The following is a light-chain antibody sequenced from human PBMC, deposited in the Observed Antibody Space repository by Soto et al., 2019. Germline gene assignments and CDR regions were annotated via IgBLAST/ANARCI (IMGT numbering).Light chain of an antibody. CDR1: QSISTW. J-gene: IGKJ4*01. V-gene: IGKV1-5*03. CDR2: KAS. Sequence: DIQMPQSPSTLSASVGDRVTITCRASQSISTWLAWYQQKPGKAPKLLIYKASSLEGGVPSRFSGSGSGTEVNITISSLQPDDFATYYCQQYKTYPLSFGGGTTVDIK. CDR3: QQYKTYPLS.